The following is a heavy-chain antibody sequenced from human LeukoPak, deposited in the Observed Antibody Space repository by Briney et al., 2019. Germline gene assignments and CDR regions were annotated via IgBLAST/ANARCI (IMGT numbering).Heavy chain of an antibody. CDR1: GYTFTSYD. CDR2: MNPNSGNT. CDR3: ARAGGYCSSTSCQAGAYYMDV. D-gene: IGHD2-2*01. V-gene: IGHV1-8*01. Sequence: GASVKVSCKASGYTFTSYDINWLRQATGQGLEWMGWMNPNSGNTGYAQKFQGRVTITRNTSISTAYMELSSLRSEDTAVYYCARAGGYCSSTSCQAGAYYMDVWGKGTTVTVSS. J-gene: IGHJ6*03.